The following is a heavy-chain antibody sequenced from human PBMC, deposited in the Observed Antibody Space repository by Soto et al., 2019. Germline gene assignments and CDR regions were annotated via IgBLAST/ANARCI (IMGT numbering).Heavy chain of an antibody. CDR1: GFTFSFYP. D-gene: IGHD4-4*01. V-gene: IGHV3-23*01. CDR3: AKDSNKYSSSLRGRYFDY. Sequence: EVLLLESGGGLVQPGGSLRLSCAASGFTFSFYPMSWVRQAPGKGLEWVSGISGGGSNTFYADSVKGRFTISRDNSKNTLLLQMNSLGAEDTAVYYCAKDSNKYSSSLRGRYFDYWGQGIGVTVSS. J-gene: IGHJ4*02. CDR2: ISGGGSNT.